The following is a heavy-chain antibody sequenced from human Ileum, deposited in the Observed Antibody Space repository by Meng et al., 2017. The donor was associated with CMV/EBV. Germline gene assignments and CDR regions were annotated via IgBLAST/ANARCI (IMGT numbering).Heavy chain of an antibody. J-gene: IGHJ5*02. D-gene: IGHD3-22*01. Sequence: LSCDVDGGSFSGYSCSWISQIPGKGLEWIGEINQFGKTSYNPSVKSGVTISVETSKKRLSLKMTSVTAADTAVYYCARGLDNYYDLTWGQGILVTVSS. CDR2: INQFGKT. CDR1: GGSFSGYS. V-gene: IGHV4-34*01. CDR3: ARGLDNYYDLT.